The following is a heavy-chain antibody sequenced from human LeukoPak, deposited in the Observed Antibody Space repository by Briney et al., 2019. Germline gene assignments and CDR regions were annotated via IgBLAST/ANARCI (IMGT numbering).Heavy chain of an antibody. V-gene: IGHV1-24*01. D-gene: IGHD2-15*01. Sequence: ASVKVSCKVSGYTLTELSMHWVRQAPGKGLEWMGGFDPEDGETIYAQKFQGRVTMTEDTSTDTAYMELSSLRSEDTAVYYCAREAKRSYCSGGSCFLDYWGQGTLVTVSS. CDR1: GYTLTELS. J-gene: IGHJ4*02. CDR3: AREAKRSYCSGGSCFLDY. CDR2: FDPEDGET.